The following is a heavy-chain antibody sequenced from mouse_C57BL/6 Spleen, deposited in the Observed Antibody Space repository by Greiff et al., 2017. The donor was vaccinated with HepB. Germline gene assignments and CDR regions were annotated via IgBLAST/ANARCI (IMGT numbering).Heavy chain of an antibody. J-gene: IGHJ2*01. Sequence: EVQLQQSGPELVKPGASVKISCKASGYTFTDYYMNWVKQSHGKSLEWIGDINPNNGGTSYNQKFKGKATLTVDKSSSTAYMELRSLTSEDSAVYYCAREGATVVAEPYYFDYWGQGTTLTVSS. CDR1: GYTFTDYY. CDR3: AREGATVVAEPYYFDY. CDR2: INPNNGGT. V-gene: IGHV1-26*01. D-gene: IGHD1-1*01.